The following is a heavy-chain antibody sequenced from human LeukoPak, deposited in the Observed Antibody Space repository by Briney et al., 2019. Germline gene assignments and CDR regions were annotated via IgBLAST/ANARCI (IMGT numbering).Heavy chain of an antibody. J-gene: IGHJ5*02. CDR2: IKQDGSER. V-gene: IGHV3-7*04. D-gene: IGHD4-11*01. CDR3: ARASYSPNWFDP. Sequence: PGGSLRLSCAASGFTFSSYWMSWVRQAPGKGLEWVANIKQDGSERYSVDSVKGRFTISRDNARNSLYLQMNSLRAEDTAVYYCARASYSPNWFDPWGQGTLVTVSS. CDR1: GFTFSSYW.